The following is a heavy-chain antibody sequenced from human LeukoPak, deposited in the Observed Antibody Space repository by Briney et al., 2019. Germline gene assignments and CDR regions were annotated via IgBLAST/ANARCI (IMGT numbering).Heavy chain of an antibody. CDR2: IKQGGGEK. J-gene: IGHJ5*02. Sequence: GGSLRLSCKASGFTLSNRWMTWVRQAPGKGLEWVATIKQGGGEKFYVDSVRGRFTISEDSAKNSLYLQMNSLRADDTAVYYCARDPFDHWGQGTLVTVSS. CDR1: GFTLSNRW. V-gene: IGHV3-7*01. CDR3: ARDPFDH.